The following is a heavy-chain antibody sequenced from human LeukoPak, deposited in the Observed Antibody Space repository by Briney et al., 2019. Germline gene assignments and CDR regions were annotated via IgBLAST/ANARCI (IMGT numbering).Heavy chain of an antibody. CDR1: GGSISSYY. D-gene: IGHD3-22*01. CDR2: IYYSGST. J-gene: IGHJ4*02. V-gene: IGHV4-59*08. Sequence: SETLSLTCTVSGGSISSYYWSWIRQPPGKGLEWIGYIYYSGSTNYNPSLKSRVTISVDTSKNQFSLKLSSVTAADTAVYYCASNYDSSGYIGYWGQGTLVTVSS. CDR3: ASNYDSSGYIGY.